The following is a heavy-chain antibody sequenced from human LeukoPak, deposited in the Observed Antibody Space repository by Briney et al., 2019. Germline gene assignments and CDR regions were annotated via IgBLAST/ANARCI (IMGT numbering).Heavy chain of an antibody. V-gene: IGHV4-59*01. CDR1: GASISSSY. J-gene: IGHJ4*02. CDR3: ARETSDSLERFYFDF. Sequence: PSETLSLTCTVSGASISSSYWSWIRQPPGNGLEWIGDIYYSGSSTSNPSLKSRATMSLDTSKNQFSLKLSSVTAADTAVYFCARETSDSLERFYFDFWGQGSLVTVSS. CDR2: IYYSGSS. D-gene: IGHD3-22*01.